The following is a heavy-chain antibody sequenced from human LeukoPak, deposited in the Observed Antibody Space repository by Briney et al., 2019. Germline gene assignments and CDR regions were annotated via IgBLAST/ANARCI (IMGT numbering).Heavy chain of an antibody. CDR3: ARDQDSSSWFGSDF. J-gene: IGHJ4*01. Sequence: GVSLRLSCAVSGFTFRGAAMTWVRQAPGKGLEWVSYISGSSNNIYYADSVKGRFTISRDNAKNSLYLQMNSLRDEDTAVYYCARDQDSSSWFGSDFWGQGTLGTVSS. CDR1: GFTFRGAA. D-gene: IGHD6-13*01. V-gene: IGHV3-48*02. CDR2: ISGSSNNI.